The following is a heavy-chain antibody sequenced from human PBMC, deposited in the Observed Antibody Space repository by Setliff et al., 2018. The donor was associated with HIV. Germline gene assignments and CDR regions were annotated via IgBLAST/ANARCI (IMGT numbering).Heavy chain of an antibody. D-gene: IGHD6-13*01. CDR3: ARGAKGIATTGKYYFDY. CDR1: GYAFTDYS. CDR2: INPDSRGT. V-gene: IGHV1-2*06. Sequence: GASVKVSCKTSGYAFTDYSIHWVRQAPGQGLEWVGQINPDSRGTNYAQTFQGRVTMTRDTSVSTAYMELSRLTSDDTAVFYCARGAKGIATTGKYYFDYWGQGTLVTVSS. J-gene: IGHJ4*02.